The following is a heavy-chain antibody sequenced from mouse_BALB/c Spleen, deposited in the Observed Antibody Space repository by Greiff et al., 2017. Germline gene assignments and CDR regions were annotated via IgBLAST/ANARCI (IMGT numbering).Heavy chain of an antibody. CDR2: ISSGSSTI. V-gene: IGHV5-17*02. D-gene: IGHD3-2*02. J-gene: IGHJ2*01. CDR3: ARSGGYHYYFDY. Sequence: LMESGGGLVQPGGSRKLSCAASGFTFSSFGMHWVRQAPEKGLEWVAYISSGSSTIYYADTVKGRFTISRDNPKNTLFLQMTSLRSEDTAMYYCARSGGYHYYFDYWGQGTTLTVSS. CDR1: GFTFSSFG.